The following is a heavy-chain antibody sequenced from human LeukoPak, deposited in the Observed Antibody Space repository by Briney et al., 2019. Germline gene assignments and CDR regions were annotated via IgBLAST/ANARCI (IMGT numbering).Heavy chain of an antibody. V-gene: IGHV3-48*04. Sequence: GGSLRLSCAASGFTFSSYTMNWVRQAPGKGLELISHISSSSGAVYNADSVKGRFTISRDNAKNSLYLQMNSLRAEDTAMYYCARTKEVLERSGTYWSREYSYGPKARSTYSFDYWGQGTLVTVSS. CDR2: ISSSSGAV. CDR3: ARTKEVLERSGTYWSREYSYGPKARSTYSFDY. D-gene: IGHD5-18*01. J-gene: IGHJ4*02. CDR1: GFTFSSYT.